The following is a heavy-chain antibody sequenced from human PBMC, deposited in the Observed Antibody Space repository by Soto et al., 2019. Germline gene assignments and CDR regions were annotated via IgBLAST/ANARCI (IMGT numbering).Heavy chain of an antibody. CDR1: GGSISSSSYY. V-gene: IGHV4-39*02. D-gene: IGHD2-15*01. Sequence: SETLSLTCTVSGGSISSSSYYWGWIRQPPGKGLEWIGSFYYSGSTYYNPSLKSRVTISVDASKNDFSLKVTSATVADTATYYCARLGGYCDRTGCYGYYALDVWGQGTTVTVSS. CDR2: FYYSGST. CDR3: ARLGGYCDRTGCYGYYALDV. J-gene: IGHJ6*02.